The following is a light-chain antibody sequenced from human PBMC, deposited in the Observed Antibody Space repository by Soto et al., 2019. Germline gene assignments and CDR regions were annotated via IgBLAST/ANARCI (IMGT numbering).Light chain of an antibody. J-gene: IGKJ4*01. CDR2: DTS. V-gene: IGKV3-15*01. CDR3: QHYVTWPLT. Sequence: EIVMTQSPATLSESPGEGATLSCRASQGIGDTLAWYQQKPGQTPRLLIYDTSIRATGVPARFSGSRSGAEFTLTISSLQSEDFVVYYCQHYVTWPLTFGGGTKVESK. CDR1: QGIGDT.